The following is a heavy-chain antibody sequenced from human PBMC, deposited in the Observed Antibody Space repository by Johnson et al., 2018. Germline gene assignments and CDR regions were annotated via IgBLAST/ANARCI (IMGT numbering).Heavy chain of an antibody. CDR1: GFTFSNSA. J-gene: IGHJ3*02. CDR3: FAGNARSNDAFDM. D-gene: IGHD5-24*01. Sequence: VQLVESGGGLVQPGGSLRLSCAASGFTFSNSAMHWVRQAPGKRLEYVSGISSGDGTGIFYASSVKGRFTISRDNSKNMLYLQMGSLRAEDTAVYYCFAGNARSNDAFDMWGQGTMVIVSS. CDR2: ISSGDGTGI. V-gene: IGHV3-64*01.